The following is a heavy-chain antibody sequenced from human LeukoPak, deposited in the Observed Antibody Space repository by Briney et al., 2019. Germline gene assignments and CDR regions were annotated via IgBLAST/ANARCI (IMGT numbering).Heavy chain of an antibody. CDR2: IIPILGIA. CDR1: GSTFSSYA. D-gene: IGHD3-10*01. Sequence: SVKVSCKASGSTFSSYAISWVRQAPGQGLEWMGRIIPILGIANYAQKFQGRVTITADKSTSTAYMELSSLRSEDTAVYYCARVAVRGAPFDYWGQGTLVTVSS. V-gene: IGHV1-69*04. CDR3: ARVAVRGAPFDY. J-gene: IGHJ4*02.